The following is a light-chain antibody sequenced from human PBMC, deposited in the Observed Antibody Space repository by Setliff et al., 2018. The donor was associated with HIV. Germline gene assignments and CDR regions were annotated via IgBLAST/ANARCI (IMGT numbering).Light chain of an antibody. CDR2: GAS. CDR1: QSVSSN. CDR3: QQYDNWWT. Sequence: EIVMTQSPAILSVSPGERATLSCRASQSVSSNLAWYQQKPGQAPRLLIYGASTRATDIPARFSGSRSGTEFTLTISSLQSEDFAVYYCQQYDNWWTFGQGTKVDIK. J-gene: IGKJ1*01. V-gene: IGKV3-15*01.